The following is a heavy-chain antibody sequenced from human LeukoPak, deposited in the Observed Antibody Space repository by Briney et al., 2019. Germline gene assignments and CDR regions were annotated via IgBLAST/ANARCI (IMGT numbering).Heavy chain of an antibody. V-gene: IGHV1-2*02. D-gene: IGHD3-22*01. CDR3: ARMRSYDSSGYYEPDDY. J-gene: IGHJ4*02. Sequence: ASVKVSCKASGYTFTGYYMHWVRQAPGQGLEWMGWINPNSGGTNYAQKFQGRVTMTRDTSISTAYMELSRLRSDDTAVYYCARMRSYDSSGYYEPDDYWGQGTLVTVSS. CDR1: GYTFTGYY. CDR2: INPNSGGT.